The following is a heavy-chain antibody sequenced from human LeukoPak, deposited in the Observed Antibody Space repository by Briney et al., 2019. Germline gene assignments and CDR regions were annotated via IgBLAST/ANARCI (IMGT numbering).Heavy chain of an antibody. J-gene: IGHJ4*02. D-gene: IGHD3-10*01. CDR2: LNPNSGDT. CDR3: ARDSQDLYGSGSGFDY. Sequence: GASVNVSCKASGYTFTGYYMHWVRQSPAKGLAGMGWLNPNSGDTKYPPKLQGWVTMTRETSISTAYMELSRLRSDDTAVYYCARDSQDLYGSGSGFDYWGQGTLVTVSS. V-gene: IGHV1-2*04. CDR1: GYTFTGYY.